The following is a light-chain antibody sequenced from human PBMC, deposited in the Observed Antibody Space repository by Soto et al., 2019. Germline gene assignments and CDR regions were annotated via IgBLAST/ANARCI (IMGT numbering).Light chain of an antibody. Sequence: EIVMTQSPATLSVSPGESATLSCRASQSIGITLAWYQQKPGQAPRLLIYGPSTRVTGVPARFSGSGSGTEFTLTISSLQSEDFAIYYCQQYNNWLRGTFGQGTKLEIK. J-gene: IGKJ2*02. CDR1: QSIGIT. V-gene: IGKV3-15*01. CDR2: GPS. CDR3: QQYNNWLRGT.